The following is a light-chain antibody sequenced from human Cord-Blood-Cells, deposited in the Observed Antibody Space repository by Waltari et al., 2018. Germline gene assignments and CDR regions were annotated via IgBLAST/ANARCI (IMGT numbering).Light chain of an antibody. Sequence: DIVDTQSLFPLAVCRGARATIKCRSSQSVLYSSNNKNYLAWYQQKPGQPPKLLIYWASTRESGVPDRFSGSGSGTDFTLTISSLQAEYVAVYYCQQYYSTPYSFGQGTKLEIK. V-gene: IGKV4-1*01. J-gene: IGKJ2*03. CDR1: QSVLYSSNNKNY. CDR3: QQYYSTPYS. CDR2: WAS.